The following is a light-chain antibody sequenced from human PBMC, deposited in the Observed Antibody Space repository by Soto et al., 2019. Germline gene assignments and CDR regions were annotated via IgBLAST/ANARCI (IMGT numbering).Light chain of an antibody. J-gene: IGLJ1*01. CDR3: CSYARSMSYV. CDR1: SCYIGAYNY. CDR2: ETS. V-gene: IGLV2-14*01. Sequence: QSVLTQPPSVSGAPGQWITISCTGSSCYIGAYNYVSWFQQHPGKAPKLLIYETSNRPSGVPYRFSGSKSGTTASLAISGLQAEEEADYYCCSYARSMSYVFGAGTKVTVL.